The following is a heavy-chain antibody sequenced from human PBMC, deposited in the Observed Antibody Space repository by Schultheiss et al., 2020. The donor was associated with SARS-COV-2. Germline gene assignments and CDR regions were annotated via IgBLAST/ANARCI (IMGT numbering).Heavy chain of an antibody. CDR3: ARQGQRLNYYDSSGYPFDY. D-gene: IGHD3-22*01. V-gene: IGHV4-59*01. J-gene: IGHJ4*02. CDR1: RVSISSYY. Sequence: SETLSLTCSVSRVSISSYYWSWIRQPPGKGLEWIGYLYYSGSTNYNPSLKSRVIISVDTSKNQFSLKLSSVTAADTAVYYCARQGQRLNYYDSSGYPFDYWGQGTLVTVSS. CDR2: LYYSGST.